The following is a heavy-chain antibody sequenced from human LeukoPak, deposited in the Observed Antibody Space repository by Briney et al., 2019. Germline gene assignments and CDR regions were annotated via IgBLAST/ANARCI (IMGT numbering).Heavy chain of an antibody. V-gene: IGHV4-59*01. Sequence: SQTLSLTCTVSGGSISSYYWSWIRQPPGKGLEWIGSIYHSGSTYYNPSLKSRVTISVDTSKNQFSLKLSSVTAADTAVYYCARGESSGSNWFDPWGQGTLVTVSS. CDR3: ARGESSGSNWFDP. J-gene: IGHJ5*02. CDR1: GGSISSYY. D-gene: IGHD3-22*01. CDR2: IYHSGST.